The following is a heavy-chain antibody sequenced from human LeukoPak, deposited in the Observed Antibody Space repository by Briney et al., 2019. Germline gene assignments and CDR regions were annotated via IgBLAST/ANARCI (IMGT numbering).Heavy chain of an antibody. CDR2: IIPIFGTA. J-gene: IGHJ5*02. D-gene: IGHD6-19*01. V-gene: IGHV1-69*06. CDR1: GGTCSSYA. Sequence: ASVKGSCKASGGTCSSYAISWVRQAPGQGLVWMGGIIPIFGTANYAQKFQGRVTITADKSTSTAYMELSSLRSEDTAVYYCARVQMSYSSGWYGVDPWGQGTLVTVSS. CDR3: ARVQMSYSSGWYGVDP.